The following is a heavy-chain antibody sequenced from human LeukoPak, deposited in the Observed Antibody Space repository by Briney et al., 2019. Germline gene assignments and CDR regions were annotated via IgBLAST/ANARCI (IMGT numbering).Heavy chain of an antibody. D-gene: IGHD3-16*02. CDR1: GGSFSGCY. CDR2: INHSGST. Sequence: PSETLSLTXAVYGGSFSGCYWSWIRQPPGKGLEWIGEINHSGSTNYNPSLKSRVTISVDTSKNQFSLKLSSVTAADTAVYYCARHPAYDYVWGSYRYGLDYWGQGTLVTVSS. V-gene: IGHV4-34*01. J-gene: IGHJ4*02. CDR3: ARHPAYDYVWGSYRYGLDY.